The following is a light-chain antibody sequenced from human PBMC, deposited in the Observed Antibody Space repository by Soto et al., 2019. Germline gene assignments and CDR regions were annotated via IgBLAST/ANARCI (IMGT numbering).Light chain of an antibody. CDR1: QGISSY. V-gene: IGKV1-8*01. CDR2: AAS. J-gene: IGKJ1*01. CDR3: QQYYSYPRP. Sequence: AVRMTQSPSSLSASPGDRVTITCRASQGISSYLAWYQQKPGKAPKLLIYAASTLQSGVPSRFSGSGSGTDFTLTISCLQSEDFAPYYCQQYYSYPRPFGHGTKV.